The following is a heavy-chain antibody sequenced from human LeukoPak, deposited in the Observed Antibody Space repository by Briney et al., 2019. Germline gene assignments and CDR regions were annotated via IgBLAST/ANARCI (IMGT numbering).Heavy chain of an antibody. D-gene: IGHD3-3*01. J-gene: IGHJ3*02. Sequence: MPGGSLRLSCAASGFTFSDYYMSWIRQAPGKGLEWVSYISSSSSYTNYADSVKGRFTISRDNAKNSLYLQMNSLRAEDTAVYYCASTIFGVVTHDAFDIWGQGTMVTVSS. CDR2: ISSSSSYT. V-gene: IGHV3-11*06. CDR3: ASTIFGVVTHDAFDI. CDR1: GFTFSDYY.